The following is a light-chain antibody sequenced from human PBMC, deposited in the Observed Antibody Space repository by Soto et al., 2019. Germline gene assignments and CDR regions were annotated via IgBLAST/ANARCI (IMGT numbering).Light chain of an antibody. J-gene: IGKJ4*01. Sequence: AIQLTQSPSSLSASVGDRVTITCRPSQGIRSTFAWYQQKPGKAPKLLIYDASSLQSGVPSRFSGSGSGTDVTLTINNLQPEDFAIYYCLQLNSYPLTFGGGTNVEIK. CDR1: QGIRST. V-gene: IGKV1-13*02. CDR3: LQLNSYPLT. CDR2: DAS.